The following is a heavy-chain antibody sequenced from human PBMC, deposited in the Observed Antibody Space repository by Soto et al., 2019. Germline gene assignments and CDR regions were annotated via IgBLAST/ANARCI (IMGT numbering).Heavy chain of an antibody. CDR1: GGSFSGYY. CDR2: INHSGST. Sequence: PSETLSLTCAVYGGSFSGYYCSWIRQPPGKGLEWIGDINHSGSTNYNPSLKSRVTISVDTSKTQFSPKLSSVTAADTAVYYCATVTIAALSRAYYGMDVWGQGTTVTVSS. D-gene: IGHD6-13*01. V-gene: IGHV4-34*01. CDR3: ATVTIAALSRAYYGMDV. J-gene: IGHJ6*02.